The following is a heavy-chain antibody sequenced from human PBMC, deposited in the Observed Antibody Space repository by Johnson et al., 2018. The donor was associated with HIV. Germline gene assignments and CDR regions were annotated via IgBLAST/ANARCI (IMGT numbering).Heavy chain of an antibody. CDR1: GFTFDDYA. J-gene: IGHJ3*02. CDR2: ISWNSGSI. V-gene: IGHV3-9*01. Sequence: VQLVESGGGLVQPGRSLRLSCAASGFTFDDYAMHWVRQAPGNGLEWVSGISWNSGSIGYADSVKGRFTISRDNAKNSLYLQMNTLRAEDTALYYCAKGATRYKTSGSNSDGAFDIWGQGTMVTVSS. D-gene: IGHD1-26*01. CDR3: AKGATRYKTSGSNSDGAFDI.